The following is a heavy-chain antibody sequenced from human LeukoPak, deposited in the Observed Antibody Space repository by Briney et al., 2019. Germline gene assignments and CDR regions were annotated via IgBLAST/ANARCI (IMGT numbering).Heavy chain of an antibody. CDR1: GGSISSSSYY. D-gene: IGHD6-6*01. V-gene: IGHV4-39*07. CDR3: ARDFSGLGIAARRAFDY. Sequence: PSETLSLTCTVSGGSISSSSYYWGWIRQPPGKGLEWIGSIHYSGSTYYNPSLKSRVTISVDTSKNQFSLKLSSVTAADTAVYYCARDFSGLGIAARRAFDYWGQGTLVTVSS. CDR2: IHYSGST. J-gene: IGHJ4*02.